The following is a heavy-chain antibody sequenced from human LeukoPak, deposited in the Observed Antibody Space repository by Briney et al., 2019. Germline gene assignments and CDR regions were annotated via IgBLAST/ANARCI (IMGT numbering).Heavy chain of an antibody. CDR3: ARDALVDAFDI. D-gene: IGHD6-13*01. Sequence: SETLSLTCAVYGGSFSGFYWNWIRQPPGKGLEWIGEIDHSGSTNYNPSLKSRVTISVDRANNQFSLKLSSVTAADTAVYYCARDALVDAFDIWGQGTMVTVSS. CDR2: IDHSGST. J-gene: IGHJ3*02. V-gene: IGHV4-34*01. CDR1: GGSFSGFY.